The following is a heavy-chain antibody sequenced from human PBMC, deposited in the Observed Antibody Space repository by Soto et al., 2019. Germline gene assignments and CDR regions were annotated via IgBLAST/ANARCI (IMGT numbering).Heavy chain of an antibody. Sequence: QVQLVQSGAEVKKPGSSVKVSCKASGGTFSSYAISWVRQAPGQGLEWMGGIIPIFGTANYAQKFQGRVTITAEESTSTAYMELSSLRSEETAVYYCARERDFLGGYYNHYYGMDVWGPGTTVTVSS. D-gene: IGHD3-3*01. CDR1: GGTFSSYA. V-gene: IGHV1-69*01. CDR2: IIPIFGTA. J-gene: IGHJ6*02. CDR3: ARERDFLGGYYNHYYGMDV.